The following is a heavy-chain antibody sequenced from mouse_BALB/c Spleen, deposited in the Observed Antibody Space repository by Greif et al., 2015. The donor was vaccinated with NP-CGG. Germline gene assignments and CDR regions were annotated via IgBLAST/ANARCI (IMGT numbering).Heavy chain of an antibody. Sequence: EVKVVESGGGLVQPGGSLKLSCAASGFTFSSYGMSWVRQTPDKRLELVATINSNGGSTYYPDSVKGRFTISRDNAKNTLYLQMSSLKSEDTAMYYCARVRYDDAMDYWGQGTSVTVSS. V-gene: IGHV5-6-3*01. J-gene: IGHJ4*01. CDR2: INSNGGST. CDR1: GFTFSSYG. D-gene: IGHD2-14*01. CDR3: ARVRYDDAMDY.